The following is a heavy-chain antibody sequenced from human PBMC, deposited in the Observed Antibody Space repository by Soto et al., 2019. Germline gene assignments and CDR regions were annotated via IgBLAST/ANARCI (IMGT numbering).Heavy chain of an antibody. Sequence: GGSLRLSCAASGFTFSSYAMSWVRQAPGKGLEWVSAISGSGGSPYYADSVKGRFTISRENSKNTLYLQMNSLRAKDTAVYYCAKSPDCGSGSYFEGLDYWGQGTLVTVSS. CDR3: AKSPDCGSGSYFEGLDY. J-gene: IGHJ4*02. CDR2: ISGSGGSP. V-gene: IGHV3-23*01. CDR1: GFTFSSYA. D-gene: IGHD3-10*01.